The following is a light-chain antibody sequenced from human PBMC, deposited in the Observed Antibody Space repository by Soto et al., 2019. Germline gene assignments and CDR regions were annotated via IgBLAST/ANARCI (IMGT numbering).Light chain of an antibody. V-gene: IGLV2-8*01. CDR3: SSYAGTV. Sequence: QSVLTQPPSASGSPGQSVTVSCTGTSSDVGGYNYVSWYQQHPGKAPKLMIYEVIKRPSGVPDRFSGSKSGNTASLTVSGLQAEDEADYYCSSYAGTVFGTGTKVTVL. CDR2: EVI. CDR1: SSDVGGYNY. J-gene: IGLJ1*01.